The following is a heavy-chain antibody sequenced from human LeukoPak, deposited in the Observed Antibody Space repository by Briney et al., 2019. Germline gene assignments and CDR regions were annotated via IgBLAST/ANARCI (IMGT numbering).Heavy chain of an antibody. J-gene: IGHJ4*02. Sequence: PSETLSLTCTVSGGSLSSYYWSWVRQPPGKGLEWIGEIYHSGSTNYNPSLKSRVTISVDKSKNQFSLKLSSVTAADTAVYYCARGNNDYKLFDYWGQGTLVTVSS. CDR1: GGSLSSYY. V-gene: IGHV4-4*02. CDR3: ARGNNDYKLFDY. D-gene: IGHD4-11*01. CDR2: IYHSGST.